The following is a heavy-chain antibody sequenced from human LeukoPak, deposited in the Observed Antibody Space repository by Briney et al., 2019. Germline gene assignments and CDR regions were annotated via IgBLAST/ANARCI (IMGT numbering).Heavy chain of an antibody. D-gene: IGHD1/OR15-1a*01. CDR3: TRSCTGTRLYYFDY. J-gene: IGHJ4*02. CDR1: GFTFSDYY. V-gene: IGHV3-72*01. CDR2: TRKKANSYTT. Sequence: PGGSLRLSCTASGFTFSDYYMDWVRQAPGKGLEWVGRTRKKANSYTTEYAASVKGRFTISRDDSKNLLNLQMNSLTTDDTAVYYCTRSCTGTRLYYFDYWGQGTLVTVSS.